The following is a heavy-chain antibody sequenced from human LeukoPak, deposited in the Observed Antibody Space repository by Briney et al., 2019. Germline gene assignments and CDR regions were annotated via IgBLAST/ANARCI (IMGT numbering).Heavy chain of an antibody. Sequence: PSETLSLTCTVSGGSISSYYWSWIRQPPGKGLEWIGYIYYSGSTNYKPSLKSRVTISVETSKNQFSLKLRSVTAADTAVYYCAREAPTYYYDSSGYFHDAFDIWGQGTMVTVSS. CDR2: IYYSGST. CDR3: AREAPTYYYDSSGYFHDAFDI. J-gene: IGHJ3*02. D-gene: IGHD3-22*01. CDR1: GGSISSYY. V-gene: IGHV4-59*01.